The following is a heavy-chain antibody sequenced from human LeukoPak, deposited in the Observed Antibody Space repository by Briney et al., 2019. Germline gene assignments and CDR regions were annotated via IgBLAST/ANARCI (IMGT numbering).Heavy chain of an antibody. D-gene: IGHD4-17*01. V-gene: IGHV3-74*01. CDR3: ARDRGRSFDY. Sequence: PGGSLRLSCAASGFTFTTYWMHWVRQAPGKGLEWVSRIKGDEMTTNYADSVEGRFTISRDNSKNTLYLQMNSLRAEDTAVYYCARDRGRSFDYWGQGTLVTVSS. CDR1: GFTFTTYW. J-gene: IGHJ4*02. CDR2: IKGDEMTT.